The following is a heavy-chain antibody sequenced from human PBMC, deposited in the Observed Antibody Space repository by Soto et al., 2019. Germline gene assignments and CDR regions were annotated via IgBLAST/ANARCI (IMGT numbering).Heavy chain of an antibody. CDR3: AKGGSKQQLGFLAEYFHH. J-gene: IGHJ1*01. CDR2: ISYDGRNK. CDR1: GFTFGSYG. Sequence: PGGSLRISCAASGFTFGSYGMHWVRQAPGKGLEWVAVISYDGRNKYYADSVKGRFTISRENAKNTLYVEMNSLRAEDTAVYYCAKGGSKQQLGFLAEYFHHSGQGTVVTVSS. V-gene: IGHV3-30*18. D-gene: IGHD6-13*01.